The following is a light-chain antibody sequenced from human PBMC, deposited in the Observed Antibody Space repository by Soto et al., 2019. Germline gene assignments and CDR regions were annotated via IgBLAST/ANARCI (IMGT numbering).Light chain of an antibody. CDR3: QKYNSAPLT. CDR1: QGIAPY. Sequence: GDRVTITCRASQGIAPYLAWFQQKPGKVPKLLIYATSTLQSGVPSRFSGSGSVTDFTLTINSLQPEDVGTYYCQKYNSAPLTFGGGTKVEIK. V-gene: IGKV1-27*01. J-gene: IGKJ4*01. CDR2: ATS.